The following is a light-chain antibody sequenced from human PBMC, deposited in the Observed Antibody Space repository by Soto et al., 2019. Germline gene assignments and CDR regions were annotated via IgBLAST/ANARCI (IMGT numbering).Light chain of an antibody. J-gene: IGKJ1*01. V-gene: IGKV1-8*01. Sequence: AVRVTQSPSSIPASPGDRVTITCRASQPIRTFLAWYQQRPGKAPNLLLYASSSLQSGVPSRFSGSGSGTDFTLTTSNLQSEDFGTYYCQHYYSYPRTFGQGTTVEIK. CDR2: ASS. CDR1: QPIRTF. CDR3: QHYYSYPRT.